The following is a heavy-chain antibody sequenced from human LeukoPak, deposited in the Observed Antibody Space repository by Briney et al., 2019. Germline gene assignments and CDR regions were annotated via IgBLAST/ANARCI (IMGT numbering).Heavy chain of an antibody. D-gene: IGHD3-10*01. CDR1: GGSFSGYY. J-gene: IGHJ6*02. CDR2: INHSGST. V-gene: IGHV4-34*01. CDR3: ARGGLLWFGAHNYYYYGMDV. Sequence: SETLSLTCAVYGGSFSGYYWSWIRQPPGKGLEWIGEINHSGSTNYNPSLKSRVTISVDTSKNQFSLKLSSVTAADTAVYYCARGGLLWFGAHNYYYYGMDVWGQGTTVTVSS.